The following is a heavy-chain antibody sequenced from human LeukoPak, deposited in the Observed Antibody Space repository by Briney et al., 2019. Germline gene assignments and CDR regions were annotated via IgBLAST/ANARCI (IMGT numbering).Heavy chain of an antibody. D-gene: IGHD6-13*01. CDR2: IWYDGSNK. V-gene: IGHV3-33*01. CDR1: GFTFSSHG. CDR3: ARGAGSSWDPFDY. Sequence: GGPLRLSCAASGFTFSSHGMHWVRQAPGKGLEWVAVIWYDGSNKYYADSVKGRFTISRDNSKNTLYLQMNSLRAEDTAVYYCARGAGSSWDPFDYWGQGTLVTVSS. J-gene: IGHJ4*02.